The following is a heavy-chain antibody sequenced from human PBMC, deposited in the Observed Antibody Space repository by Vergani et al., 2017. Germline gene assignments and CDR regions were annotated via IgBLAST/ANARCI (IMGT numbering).Heavy chain of an antibody. CDR1: GFTFSSYA. Sequence: EVQLLESGGGLVQPGGSLRFSCAASGFTFSSYAMSWVRQAPGKGLEWVSTISGSGGGTYYADSVKGRFTISSDNSKNTLYLQMNSLRAEDTAVYYCAKTQTGASGGGYFDLWGRGTLVTVSS. V-gene: IGHV3-23*01. CDR2: ISGSGGGT. D-gene: IGHD3-16*01. J-gene: IGHJ2*01. CDR3: AKTQTGASGGGYFDL.